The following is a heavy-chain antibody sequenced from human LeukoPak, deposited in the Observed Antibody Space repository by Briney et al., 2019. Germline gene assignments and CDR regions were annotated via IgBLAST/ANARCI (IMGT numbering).Heavy chain of an antibody. CDR3: AKVEAAADSFDY. D-gene: IGHD6-13*01. CDR1: GFTFNSYA. Sequence: PGGSLRLSCAASGFTFNSYAMSWVRQAPEKGLEWVSAISDSGGSTYYADSVKGRFTISRDNSKNTLYLQMNSLRAEDTAVYYCAKVEAAADSFDYWGQGTLVTVSS. J-gene: IGHJ4*02. V-gene: IGHV3-23*01. CDR2: ISDSGGST.